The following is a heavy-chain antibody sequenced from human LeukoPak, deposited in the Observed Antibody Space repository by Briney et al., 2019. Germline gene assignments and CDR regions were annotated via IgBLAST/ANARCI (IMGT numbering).Heavy chain of an antibody. CDR3: ARTGGYCSSTSCYGLSSSFDY. Sequence: PSETLSLTCAVYGGSFIGYYWGWIRQPPGKGLEWIGSIYYSGSTYYSPSLKSRVTISVDTTKNQFSLKLSSVTAADTAVYYCARTGGYCSSTSCYGLSSSFDYWGQGTLVTVSS. J-gene: IGHJ4*02. CDR1: GGSFIGYY. CDR2: IYYSGST. D-gene: IGHD2-2*01. V-gene: IGHV4-34*01.